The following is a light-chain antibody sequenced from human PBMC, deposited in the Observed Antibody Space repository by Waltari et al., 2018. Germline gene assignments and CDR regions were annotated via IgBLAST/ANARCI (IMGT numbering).Light chain of an antibody. CDR2: RDS. CDR1: VLGKKF. Sequence: DVLGKKFIRWFQQKPGQAPVLLIFRDSERPSGIPERFSGSSSGTTVTLTISGAQVEDEADYYCFTVDDNSLRLFGGGTKLTVL. J-gene: IGLJ2*01. V-gene: IGLV3-27*01. CDR3: FTVDDNSLRL.